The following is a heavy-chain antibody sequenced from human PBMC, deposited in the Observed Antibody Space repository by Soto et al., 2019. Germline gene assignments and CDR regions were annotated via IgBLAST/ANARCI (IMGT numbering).Heavy chain of an antibody. V-gene: IGHV4-34*01. CDR2: INHSGSN. CDR1: GGSLSTYY. D-gene: IGHD3-9*01. Sequence: QLQQWGAGLLKPSETLSLTCVVSGGSLSTYYYNWIRQSPGKGLEWIGEINHSGSNNYSPSLKSRVTMSLDTSKNQCSLKLTSVTAADTAVYYCARGGSNDWQVAFDIWGQGTMVTVSS. CDR3: ARGGSNDWQVAFDI. J-gene: IGHJ3*02.